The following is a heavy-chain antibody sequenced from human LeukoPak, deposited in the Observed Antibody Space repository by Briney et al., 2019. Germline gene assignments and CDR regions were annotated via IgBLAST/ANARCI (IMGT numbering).Heavy chain of an antibody. CDR2: IYYSGST. V-gene: IGHV4-59*01. Sequence: SETLSLTCTVSGGSISSYYWSWIRQPPGKGLEWIGYIYYSGSTNYNPSLKSRVTISVDTSKNQFSLKLSSVTAADTAVYYCARGPSITMIRGGQWYYYMDVWGKGTTVTISS. D-gene: IGHD3-10*01. J-gene: IGHJ6*03. CDR1: GGSISSYY. CDR3: ARGPSITMIRGGQWYYYMDV.